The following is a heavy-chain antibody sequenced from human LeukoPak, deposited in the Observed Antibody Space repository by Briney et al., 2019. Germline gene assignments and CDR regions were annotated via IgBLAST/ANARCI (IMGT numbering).Heavy chain of an antibody. CDR1: GHSISTGYY. Sequence: PSETLSLTCAVSGHSISTGYYWGWIRPPPGKGLEWIGTMSHNRGTYYNPSLKSRVTISMDTSKNQISLRLTSVTAADTAVYYCASYYASGVSAYNYYGMDVWGKGTTVTVSS. J-gene: IGHJ6*04. CDR3: ASYYASGVSAYNYYGMDV. V-gene: IGHV4-38-2*01. CDR2: MSHNRGT. D-gene: IGHD3-10*01.